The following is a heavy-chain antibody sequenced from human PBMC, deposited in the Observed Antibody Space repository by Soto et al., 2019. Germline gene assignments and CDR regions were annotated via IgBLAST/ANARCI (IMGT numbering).Heavy chain of an antibody. CDR2: ISAHNGNT. J-gene: IGHJ4*02. V-gene: IGHV1-18*01. CDR3: ARGRYGDY. CDR1: GYGFTTYG. D-gene: IGHD1-1*01. Sequence: QVHLVQSGAEVKKPGASVKVSCKGSGYGFTTYGITWVRQAPGQGLEWMAWISAHNGNTNYAQKLQGRVTVTRYTSASTAYIELRSLRSDDTAVYYCARGRYGDYWGQGSLVTVSS.